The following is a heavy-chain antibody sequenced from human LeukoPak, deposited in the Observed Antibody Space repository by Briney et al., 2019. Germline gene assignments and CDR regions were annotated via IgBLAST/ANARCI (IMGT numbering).Heavy chain of an antibody. CDR3: VREARGYHYTYFDY. CDR2: VSSGFHA. Sequence: GGSLRLSCTASGFTLGSHDMHWVRQIPGQGLEWVAAVSSGFHAFFADSVQGRFTVSREDARNSLYLQMNSLRTGDTAVYYCVREARGYHYTYFDYWGQGTLVTVSS. J-gene: IGHJ4*02. D-gene: IGHD5-18*01. CDR1: GFTLGSHD. V-gene: IGHV3-13*01.